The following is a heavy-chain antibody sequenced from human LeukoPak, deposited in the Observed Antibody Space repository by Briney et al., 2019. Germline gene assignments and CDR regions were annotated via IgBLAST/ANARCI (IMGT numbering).Heavy chain of an antibody. CDR2: VKRDGGEK. Sequence: GGSLRLSCEASTFTFTPGWMSWVRQAPGKGLEWVAMVKRDGGEKYYVDSVKGRFTISRDNAKKSLYLQMDSLRDEDTAVYYCASLDTAHPSGVYWGQGTLVTVSS. D-gene: IGHD5-18*01. CDR1: TFTFTPGW. V-gene: IGHV3-7*01. CDR3: ASLDTAHPSGVY. J-gene: IGHJ4*02.